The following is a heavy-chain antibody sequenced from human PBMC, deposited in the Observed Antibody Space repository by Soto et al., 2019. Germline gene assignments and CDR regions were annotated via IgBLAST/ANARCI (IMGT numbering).Heavy chain of an antibody. D-gene: IGHD4-17*01. CDR2: ISSSSSYI. CDR1: GFTFSSYS. V-gene: IGHV3-21*01. Sequence: EVQLVESGGGLVKPGGSLRLSCAASGFTFSSYSMNWVRQAPGKGLEWVSSISSSSSYIYYADSVKGRFTSSRDNAKNXLYLQMNSLRAEDTAVYYCARDGDYECVYYYGMDVWGQGTTVTVSS. J-gene: IGHJ6*02. CDR3: ARDGDYECVYYYGMDV.